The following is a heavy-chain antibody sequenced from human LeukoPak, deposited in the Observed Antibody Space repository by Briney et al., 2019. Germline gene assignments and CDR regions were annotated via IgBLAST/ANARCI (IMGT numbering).Heavy chain of an antibody. D-gene: IGHD3-10*01. V-gene: IGHV3-23*01. CDR1: GFTFSSYA. CDR3: AKDYAYYYGSGIGGFEY. J-gene: IGHJ4*02. Sequence: GGSLRLSCAASGFTFSSYAMSWVRQDPGKGLEWVSAISGSGATTYYADSVKGRFTISRDKSNNTLYLQMNSLRAEDTAVYYCAKDYAYYYGSGIGGFEYWGQGTLVTVSS. CDR2: ISGSGATT.